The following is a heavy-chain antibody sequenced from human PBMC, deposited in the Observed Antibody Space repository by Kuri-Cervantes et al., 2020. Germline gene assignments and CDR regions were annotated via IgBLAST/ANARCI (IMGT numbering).Heavy chain of an antibody. J-gene: IGHJ5*02. Sequence: SETLSLTCAVSGYSISSGYYWGWLRQPPGKGLEWIGTIDHSGSTYYNPSLKSRVTISVDTSKNQFSLRLSSVTAADTAVYYCARDLFLSTSNWFDPWGQGTLVTVSS. D-gene: IGHD6-6*01. CDR2: IDHSGST. CDR3: ARDLFLSTSNWFDP. V-gene: IGHV4-38-2*02. CDR1: GYSISSGYY.